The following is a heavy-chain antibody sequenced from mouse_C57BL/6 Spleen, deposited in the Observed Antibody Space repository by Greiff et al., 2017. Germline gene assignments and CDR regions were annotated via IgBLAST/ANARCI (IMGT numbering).Heavy chain of an antibody. CDR2: IDPETGGT. Sequence: QVQLQQSGAELVRPGASVTLSCKASGYTFTDYEMHWVKQTPVHGLEWIGAIDPETGGTAYNQKFKGKAILTADKSSSTAYMELRSLTSEDSAVYYCTSEAYYFDYWGQGTTLTVSS. V-gene: IGHV1-15*01. CDR3: TSEAYYFDY. CDR1: GYTFTDYE. J-gene: IGHJ2*01.